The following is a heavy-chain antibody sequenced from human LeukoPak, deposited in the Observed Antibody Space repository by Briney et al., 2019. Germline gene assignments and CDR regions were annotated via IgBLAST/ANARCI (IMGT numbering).Heavy chain of an antibody. Sequence: SETLSLTCTVSGGSISSSSYSWGWIRQPPGKGLEWIGSIYYSGSTYYNPSLKSRVTISVDTSKNQFSLKLSSVTAADTAVYYCARQDDSSGFYYWGQGTLVTVSS. V-gene: IGHV4-39*01. CDR3: ARQDDSSGFYY. CDR1: GGSISSSSYS. J-gene: IGHJ4*02. D-gene: IGHD3-22*01. CDR2: IYYSGST.